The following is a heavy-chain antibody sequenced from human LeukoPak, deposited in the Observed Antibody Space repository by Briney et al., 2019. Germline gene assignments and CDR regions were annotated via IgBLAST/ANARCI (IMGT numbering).Heavy chain of an antibody. V-gene: IGHV1-2*02. CDR3: ARVSVLGYCSSTSCYESYFDY. Sequence: ASVKVSCKASGYTFTGYYMHWVRQAPGQGLEWMGWINPNSGGTNYAQKLQGRVTMTTDTSTSTAYMELRSLRSDDTAVYYCARVSVLGYCSSTSCYESYFDYWGQGTLVTVSS. D-gene: IGHD2-2*01. J-gene: IGHJ4*02. CDR2: INPNSGGT. CDR1: GYTFTGYY.